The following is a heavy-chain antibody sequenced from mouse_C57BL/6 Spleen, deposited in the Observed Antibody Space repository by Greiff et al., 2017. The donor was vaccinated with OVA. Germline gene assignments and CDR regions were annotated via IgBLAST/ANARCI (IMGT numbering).Heavy chain of an antibody. V-gene: IGHV1-50*01. CDR3: ARDYYGYDGGKNFDY. D-gene: IGHD2-2*01. CDR1: GYTFTSYW. CDR2: IDPSDSYT. Sequence: QVQLKQPGAELVKPGASVKLSCKASGYTFTSYWMQWVKQRPGQGLEWIGEIDPSDSYTNYNQKFKGKATLTVDTSSSTAYMQLSSLTSEDSAVYYCARDYYGYDGGKNFDYWGQGTTLTVSS. J-gene: IGHJ2*01.